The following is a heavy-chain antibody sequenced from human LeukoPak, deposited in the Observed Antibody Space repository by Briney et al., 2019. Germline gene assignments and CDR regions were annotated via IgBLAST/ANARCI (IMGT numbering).Heavy chain of an antibody. CDR1: GGSISSGGYY. CDR2: IYHSGST. V-gene: IGHV4-30-2*01. J-gene: IGHJ4*02. D-gene: IGHD6-13*01. Sequence: SETLSLTCTVSGGSISSGGYYWSWIRQPPGKGLEWIGYIYHSGSTYYNPSLKSRVTISVDRSKNQFSLKLSSVTAADTAVYYCAKQSATNSSLDSWGQGTLVTVSS. CDR3: AKQSATNSSLDS.